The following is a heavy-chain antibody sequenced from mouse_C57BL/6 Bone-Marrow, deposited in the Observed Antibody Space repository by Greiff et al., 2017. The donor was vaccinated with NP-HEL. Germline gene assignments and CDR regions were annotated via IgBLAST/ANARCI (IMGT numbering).Heavy chain of an antibody. Sequence: EVMLVESGGGLVQSGRSLRLSCATSGFTFSDFYMEWVRQAPGKGLEWIAASRNKANDYTTEYSASVKGRFIVSRDTSQSILYLQMNALRAEDTAIYYCARLDDVGVMDYWGQGTSVTVSS. CDR1: GFTFSDFY. D-gene: IGHD2-12*01. V-gene: IGHV7-1*01. CDR3: ARLDDVGVMDY. CDR2: SRNKANDYTT. J-gene: IGHJ4*01.